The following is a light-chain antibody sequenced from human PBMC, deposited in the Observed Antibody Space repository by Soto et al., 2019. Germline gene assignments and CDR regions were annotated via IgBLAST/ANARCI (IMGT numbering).Light chain of an antibody. V-gene: IGKV1-33*01. CDR3: QHYHNLPPFT. J-gene: IGKJ3*01. Sequence: DIQMTQSPSSLSASVGDRVSITCQASQDIRTSLSWFQQKPGRAPKLLIYGASYLETGVPSRFRGSGSGTDFTFTISCLQPEDIATYYCQHYHNLPPFTFSPGTRVDVK. CDR2: GAS. CDR1: QDIRTS.